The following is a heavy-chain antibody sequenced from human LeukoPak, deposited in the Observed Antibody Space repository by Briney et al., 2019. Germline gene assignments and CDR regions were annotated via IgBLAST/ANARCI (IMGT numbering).Heavy chain of an antibody. CDR1: GSSISSAYY. D-gene: IGHD1-7*01. Sequence: ASETLSLTCTVSGSSISSAYYWGWIRQPPGKGLERIGSVFDSGSTYYNPSLKSRVTISVDTSKNQFSLKLSSVTAADTAVYYCARGFWNWGAFDIWGQGTMVTVSS. CDR3: ARGFWNWGAFDI. J-gene: IGHJ3*02. CDR2: VFDSGST. V-gene: IGHV4-38-2*02.